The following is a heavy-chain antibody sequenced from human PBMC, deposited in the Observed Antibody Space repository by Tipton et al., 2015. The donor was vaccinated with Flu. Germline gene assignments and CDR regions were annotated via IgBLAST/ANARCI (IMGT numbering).Heavy chain of an antibody. D-gene: IGHD4-17*01. CDR1: AGSISTYL. Sequence: TLSLTCTVSAGSISTYLWSWIRQPAGKGLEWIGRIYSTGNTNYNPSPTSRVTMSVDTSKNQFSLKLNSVTAADTAVYYCARDRGDYGVLNWFEPWGQGTLVTVSS. CDR2: IYSTGNT. V-gene: IGHV4-4*07. CDR3: ARDRGDYGVLNWFEP. J-gene: IGHJ5*02.